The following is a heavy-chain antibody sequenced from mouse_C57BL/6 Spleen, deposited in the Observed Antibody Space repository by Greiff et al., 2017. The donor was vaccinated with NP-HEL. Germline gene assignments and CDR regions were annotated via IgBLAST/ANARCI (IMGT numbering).Heavy chain of an antibody. Sequence: VQLQQSGTVLARPGASVKMSCKTSGYTFTSYWMHWVKQRPGQGLEWIGAIYPGNSDTSYNQKFKGKANLTAVTSASTAYMELSSLTNEDSAVYYCTRSDGYYPYWYFDVWGTGTTVTVSS. D-gene: IGHD2-3*01. J-gene: IGHJ1*03. CDR2: IYPGNSDT. CDR3: TRSDGYYPYWYFDV. V-gene: IGHV1-5*01. CDR1: GYTFTSYW.